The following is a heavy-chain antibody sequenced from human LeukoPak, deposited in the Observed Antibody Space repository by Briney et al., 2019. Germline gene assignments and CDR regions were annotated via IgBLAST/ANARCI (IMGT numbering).Heavy chain of an antibody. CDR3: ARSTAGAFDY. CDR2: ISGSGDTI. J-gene: IGHJ4*02. Sequence: GGSLRLSCEVSAFTFSTYEMNWVRQAPGKGLEWVSYISGSGDTIYYAASVRGRFTISRDNAKNSLYLQMNSLRAEDTAVYYCARSTAGAFDYWGQGTLVTVSS. V-gene: IGHV3-48*03. CDR1: AFTFSTYE. D-gene: IGHD5/OR15-5a*01.